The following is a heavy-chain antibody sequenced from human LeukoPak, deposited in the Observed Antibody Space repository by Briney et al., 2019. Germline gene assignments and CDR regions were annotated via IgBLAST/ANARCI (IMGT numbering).Heavy chain of an antibody. J-gene: IGHJ4*02. CDR3: AKARIDLWLADY. Sequence: GISGSGDSTDYAHSVKGRFTISRDNSKNTLNLQMSSLRAEDAAVYYCAKARIDLWLADYWGQGTLVTVSS. V-gene: IGHV3-23*01. D-gene: IGHD5-18*01. CDR2: ISGSGDST.